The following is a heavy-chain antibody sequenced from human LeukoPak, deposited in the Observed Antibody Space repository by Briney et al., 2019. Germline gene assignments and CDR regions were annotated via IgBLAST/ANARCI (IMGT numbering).Heavy chain of an antibody. D-gene: IGHD3-16*01. CDR1: GYTLTNNW. Sequence: GESLKISCKISGYTLTNNWIGWVRQMPGKGVEWMGIIYPGDSDTRYGPSFQGQVTISADKSISTAYLQWSSLKASDTAMYYCARREGGYFDYWGQGTLVTVSS. CDR3: ARREGGYFDY. V-gene: IGHV5-51*01. CDR2: IYPGDSDT. J-gene: IGHJ4*02.